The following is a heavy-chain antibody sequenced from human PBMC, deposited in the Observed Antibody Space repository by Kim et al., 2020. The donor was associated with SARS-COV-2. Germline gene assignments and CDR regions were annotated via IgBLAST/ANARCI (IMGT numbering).Heavy chain of an antibody. CDR3: ARDASLWFGVGQAATDPRKKQSQSNWFDP. CDR1: GYTFTSYA. Sequence: ASVKVSCKASGYTFTSYAMHWVRQAPGQRLEWMGWINAGNGNTKYSQKSQGRVTITRDTSASTAYMELSSLRSEDTAVYYCARDASLWFGVGQAATDPRKKQSQSNWFDPWGQGTLVTVSS. D-gene: IGHD3-10*01. CDR2: INAGNGNT. J-gene: IGHJ5*02. V-gene: IGHV1-3*01.